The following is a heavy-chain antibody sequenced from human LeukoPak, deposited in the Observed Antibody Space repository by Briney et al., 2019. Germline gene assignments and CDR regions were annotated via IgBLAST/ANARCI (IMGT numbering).Heavy chain of an antibody. D-gene: IGHD2-15*01. V-gene: IGHV4-59*01. CDR3: ARTVVAATEYFDY. CDR2: IYYSGST. CDR1: GGSISSYY. J-gene: IGHJ4*02. Sequence: PSETLSLTCTVSGGSISSYYWSWLRQPPGKGLEWIGYIYYSGSTNYNPSLKSRVTISVDTSKNQFSLKLSSVTAADTAVYYCARTVVAATEYFDYWGQGTLVTVSS.